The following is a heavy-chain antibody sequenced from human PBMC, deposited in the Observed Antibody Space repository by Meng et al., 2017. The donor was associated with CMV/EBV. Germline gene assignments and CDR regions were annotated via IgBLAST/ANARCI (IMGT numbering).Heavy chain of an antibody. CDR3: ARRGDWFEP. J-gene: IGHJ5*02. CDR1: GGSISSSGYY. V-gene: IGHV4-39*01. Sequence: SETLSLTCTVSGGSISSSGYYWGWIRQPPGKGLEWIGSIYYSGTTYYNPSLKSRVTISVDTSKNQFSLNLTSVTAADTAVYYCARRGDWFEPWGQGTLVTVSS. D-gene: IGHD1-26*01. CDR2: IYYSGTT.